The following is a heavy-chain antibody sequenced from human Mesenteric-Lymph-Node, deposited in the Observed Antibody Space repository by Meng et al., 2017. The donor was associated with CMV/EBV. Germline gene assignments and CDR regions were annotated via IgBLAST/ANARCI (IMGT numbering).Heavy chain of an antibody. CDR3: ARAKTGLRGVMYLDV. D-gene: IGHD3-10*01. Sequence: SETLSLTCTVSGGSISSSSHYWGWIRQPPGKGLKFIGSIYYSGTTYYNPSLKSRVTISVDMSKNQFSLNLSSVTAADTAVYYCARAKTGLRGVMYLDVWGQGTTVTVSS. CDR2: IYYSGTT. V-gene: IGHV4-39*01. CDR1: GGSISSSSHY. J-gene: IGHJ6*02.